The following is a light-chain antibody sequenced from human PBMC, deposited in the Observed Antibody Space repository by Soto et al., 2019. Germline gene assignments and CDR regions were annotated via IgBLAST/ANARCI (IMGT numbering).Light chain of an antibody. J-gene: IGKJ4*01. CDR2: AAS. V-gene: IGKV3-15*01. CDR3: QQYKNWVT. CDR1: QSVSSN. Sequence: EIVMTQSPATLSVSPGERATLSCRASQSVSSNLAWYQQKPGQAPRLLIYAASTRATGIPARFSGSGSGTEFTLTISSLQSEDFAVYYCQQYKNWVTFGGWTKVEIK.